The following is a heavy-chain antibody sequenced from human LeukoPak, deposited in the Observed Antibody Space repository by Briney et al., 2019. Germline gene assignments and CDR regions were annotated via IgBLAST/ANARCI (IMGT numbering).Heavy chain of an antibody. V-gene: IGHV3-9*01. D-gene: IGHD6-13*01. J-gene: IGHJ4*02. CDR3: AKDLQQLVRGDFDY. Sequence: GGSLRLSCAASGFTFNDYAMHWVRQAPGKGLEWVSGISWNSGIIGYADSVKGRFTISRDNAKNSLFLKMNSLRAEDTALYYCAKDLQQLVRGDFDYWGQGTLVTVSS. CDR2: ISWNSGII. CDR1: GFTFNDYA.